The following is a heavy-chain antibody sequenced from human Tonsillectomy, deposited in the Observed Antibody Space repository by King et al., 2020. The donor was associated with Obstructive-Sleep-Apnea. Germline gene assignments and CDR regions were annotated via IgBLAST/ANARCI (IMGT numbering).Heavy chain of an antibody. Sequence: VQLVQSGGGLVKPGGSLRLSCAASGFTFSGYSMNWVRQAPGKGLEWVSSISSSSSKIYYADSVKGRFTISRDNAKKSLYLQMNSLRDEDTAVYYCARNNVYGDSGYYFGMDVWGQGTTVTVSS. CDR2: ISSSSSKI. J-gene: IGHJ6*02. V-gene: IGHV3-21*01. CDR3: ARNNVYGDSGYYFGMDV. CDR1: GFTFSGYS. D-gene: IGHD4-17*01.